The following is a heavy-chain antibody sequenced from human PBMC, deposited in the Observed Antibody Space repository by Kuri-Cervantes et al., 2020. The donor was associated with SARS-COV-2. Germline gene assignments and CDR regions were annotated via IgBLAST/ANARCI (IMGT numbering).Heavy chain of an antibody. CDR2: IKQDGSGQ. CDR3: ARDNPLYY. CDR1: GFTFSSYW. V-gene: IGHV3-7*04. Sequence: GESLKISCAASGFTFSSYWMNWVRQAPGKGLEWVPSIKQDGSGQYYVDSVKGRFTISRDNAKNSLFLQMNSLRAEDTAVYYCARDNPLYYWGQGTLVTVSS. J-gene: IGHJ4*02. D-gene: IGHD3-16*01.